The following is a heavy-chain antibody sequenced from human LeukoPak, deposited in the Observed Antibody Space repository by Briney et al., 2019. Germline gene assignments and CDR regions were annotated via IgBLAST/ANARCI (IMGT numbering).Heavy chain of an antibody. CDR1: GFTFSSYA. J-gene: IGHJ5*02. CDR2: ISGSGGST. V-gene: IGHV3-23*01. Sequence: GGSLRLSCAASGFTFSSYAMSWVRQAPGKGLEWVSDISGSGGSTYYADSVKGRFTISRDTSKNTLYLQMNSLRAEDTAVYYCAIVYSSSWKGWFDPWGQGTLVTVSS. D-gene: IGHD6-13*01. CDR3: AIVYSSSWKGWFDP.